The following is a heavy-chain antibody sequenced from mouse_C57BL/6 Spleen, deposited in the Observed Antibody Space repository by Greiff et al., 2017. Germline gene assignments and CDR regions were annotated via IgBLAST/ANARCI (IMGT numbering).Heavy chain of an antibody. Sequence: DVKLVESGGGLVKPGGSLTLSCAASGFTFSSYAMSWVRQTPEKRLEWVATISDGGSYTYYPDNVKGRFTISRDNAKNNLYLQMSHLKSEDTAMYYCARDGNYYAMDYWGQGTSVTVSS. CDR1: GFTFSSYA. CDR3: ARDGNYYAMDY. V-gene: IGHV5-4*01. J-gene: IGHJ4*01. CDR2: ISDGGSYT.